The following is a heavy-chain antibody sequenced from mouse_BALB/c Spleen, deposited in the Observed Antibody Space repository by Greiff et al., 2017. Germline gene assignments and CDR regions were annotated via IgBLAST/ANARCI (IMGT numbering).Heavy chain of an antibody. CDR3: NYYGNCAYAMDY. CDR1: GFNIKDDY. V-gene: IGHV14-4*02. J-gene: IGHJ4*01. D-gene: IGHD2-1*01. CDR2: IDPENGDT. Sequence: EVQLQQSGAELVRSGASVTLSCTASGFNIKDDYMRWGKQRPEQDLVGIGWIDPENGDTEYAPKFQGKATMTADTSSNTACLQVSTLTSEDTDVEYCNYYGNCAYAMDYWGQGTSVTVSS.